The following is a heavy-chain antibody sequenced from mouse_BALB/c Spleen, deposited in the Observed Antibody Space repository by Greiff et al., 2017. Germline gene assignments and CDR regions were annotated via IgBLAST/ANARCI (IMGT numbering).Heavy chain of an antibody. CDR1: GDSITSGY. J-gene: IGHJ4*01. CDR2: ISYSGST. CDR3: ASPYGNYGSAMDY. V-gene: IGHV3-8*02. Sequence: EVQLKESGPSLVKPSQTLSLTCSVTGDSITSGYWNWIRKFPGNKLEYMGYISYSGSTYYNPSLKSRISITRDTSKNQYYLQLNSVTTEDTATYYCASPYGNYGSAMDYWGQGTSVTVSS. D-gene: IGHD2-1*01.